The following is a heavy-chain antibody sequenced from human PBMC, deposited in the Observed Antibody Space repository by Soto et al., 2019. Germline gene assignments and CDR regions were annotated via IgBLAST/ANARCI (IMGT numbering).Heavy chain of an antibody. CDR2: IVAASGQT. CDR1: GSGFISSG. Sequence: ASVKVSCKASGSGFISSGIQWVRQAHGQRLEWIGWIVAASGQTNYAQNFRGRVAITRDTSTATAYIELTGLTSEDTAVYFCSGDRPDIGVGWWVWGQGTTVTVSS. J-gene: IGHJ6*02. D-gene: IGHD2-15*01. CDR3: SGDRPDIGVGWWV. V-gene: IGHV1-58*02.